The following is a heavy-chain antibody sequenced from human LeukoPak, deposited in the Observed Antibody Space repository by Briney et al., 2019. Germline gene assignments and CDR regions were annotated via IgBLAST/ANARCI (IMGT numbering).Heavy chain of an antibody. CDR3: ARDRGGTIFGVVGAYNWFDP. D-gene: IGHD3-3*01. J-gene: IGHJ5*02. V-gene: IGHV1-46*01. Sequence: GASVKVSCKASGYTFTSYYLHWVRQAPGQGLEWMGIINPSDGSPTYAQKFKGRVTMTRDTSTSTVYLELSRPRSEDTAVYYCARDRGGTIFGVVGAYNWFDPWGQGTLVTVSS. CDR1: GYTFTSYY. CDR2: INPSDGSP.